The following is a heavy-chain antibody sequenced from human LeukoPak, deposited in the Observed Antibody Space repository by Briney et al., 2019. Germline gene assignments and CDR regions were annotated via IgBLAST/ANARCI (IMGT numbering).Heavy chain of an antibody. J-gene: IGHJ4*02. CDR1: GFTFSRYA. V-gene: IGHV3-23*01. CDR3: AKPSGSHPNYYFDN. D-gene: IGHD1-26*01. Sequence: GGSLRLSCTPSGFTFSRYAMSWVRQAPGKGLEWVSAISDSGGEAFYADSVRGRLTISRDKFKNTLYLQMNSLRDEDTAVYYCAKPSGSHPNYYFDNWGQGTLVTVSS. CDR2: ISDSGGEA.